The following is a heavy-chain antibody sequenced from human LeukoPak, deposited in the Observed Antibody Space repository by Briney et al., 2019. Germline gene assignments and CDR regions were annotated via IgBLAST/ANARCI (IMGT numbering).Heavy chain of an antibody. D-gene: IGHD5-18*01. Sequence: ASVKVSCKASGYTFNNYDINWVRQAPGQGHEWMGWISAYNGNTNYAQKLQGRVTMTTDTSTSTAYMELRSLRSDDTAVYYCARSLRGYSFNWGQGTLVTVSS. CDR1: GYTFNNYD. J-gene: IGHJ4*02. CDR3: ARSLRGYSFN. V-gene: IGHV1-18*01. CDR2: ISAYNGNT.